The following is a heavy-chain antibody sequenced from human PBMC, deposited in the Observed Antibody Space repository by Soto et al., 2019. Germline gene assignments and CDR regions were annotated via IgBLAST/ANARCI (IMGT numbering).Heavy chain of an antibody. CDR3: ARTRNDRSGYFVEYYLDY. J-gene: IGHJ4*02. V-gene: IGHV3-30-3*01. Sequence: QVQLVESGGGVVQPARSLRLSCAASGFTFSKYAMHWVRQARGTGLEWVAVISNAGSNPYYADSVKGRFTISRDNSKNTLYLQMNRLREEDTAVYYCARTRNDRSGYFVEYYLDYWGQGTLVTVSS. CDR2: ISNAGSNP. D-gene: IGHD3-22*01. CDR1: GFTFSKYA.